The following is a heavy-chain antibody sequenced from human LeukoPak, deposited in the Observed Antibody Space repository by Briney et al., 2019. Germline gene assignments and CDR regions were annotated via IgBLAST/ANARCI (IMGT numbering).Heavy chain of an antibody. V-gene: IGHV1-18*01. Sequence: ASVKVSCKASGYTFTNYAISWLRQAPGQGLEWMGWISANNGNTNYAHKFQGRVTMTTDTSTSTAYMELRSLRSDDAAVYYCARDDVLLWFGDLEIWGQGTMVTVSS. J-gene: IGHJ3*02. CDR2: ISANNGNT. D-gene: IGHD3-10*01. CDR3: ARDDVLLWFGDLEI. CDR1: GYTFTNYA.